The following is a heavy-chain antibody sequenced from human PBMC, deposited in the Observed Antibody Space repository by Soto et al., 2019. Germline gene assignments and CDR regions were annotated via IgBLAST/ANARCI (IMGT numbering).Heavy chain of an antibody. Sequence: QVQLVQSGAEVKKPGSSVKVSCKTSRDTFNKYAFNWVRQAPRQGLEWMGWIIPIFSSRNYAEKFQGRVTITADDSTSTAYMELRSLRIEDTAFYYCARGESYLGVWGQGTTVTDSS. CDR1: RDTFNKYA. CDR3: ARGESYLGV. V-gene: IGHV1-69*01. CDR2: IIPIFSSR. D-gene: IGHD3-16*01. J-gene: IGHJ6*02.